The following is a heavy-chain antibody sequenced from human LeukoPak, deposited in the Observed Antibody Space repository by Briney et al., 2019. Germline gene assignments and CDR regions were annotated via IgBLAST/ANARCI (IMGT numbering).Heavy chain of an antibody. CDR2: IYHSGST. CDR1: GGSISSSNW. V-gene: IGHV4-4*02. CDR3: ARVSGSSSLDY. J-gene: IGHJ4*02. Sequence: TSGTLSLTCAVSGGSISSSNWWSWVRQPPGKGLEWIGEIYHSGSTNYNPSLKSRVTISVDTSKNQFSLKLSSVTAADTAVYYCARVSGSSSLDYWGQGTLVTVSS. D-gene: IGHD6-6*01.